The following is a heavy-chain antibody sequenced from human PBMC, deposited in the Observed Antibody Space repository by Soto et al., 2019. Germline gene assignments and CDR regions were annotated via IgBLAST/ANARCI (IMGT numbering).Heavy chain of an antibody. V-gene: IGHV3-23*01. CDR1: GFTFSSYA. J-gene: IGHJ5*02. CDR2: ISGSGGST. CDR3: AKDPGLLTGYNDNWFDP. Sequence: PGGSLRLSCAASGFTFSSYAMSWVRQAPGKGLEWVSAISGSGGSTYYADSVKGRFTISRDNSKNTLYLQMNSPRAEDTAVYYCAKDPGLLTGYNDNWFDPWGQGTLVTVSS. D-gene: IGHD3-9*01.